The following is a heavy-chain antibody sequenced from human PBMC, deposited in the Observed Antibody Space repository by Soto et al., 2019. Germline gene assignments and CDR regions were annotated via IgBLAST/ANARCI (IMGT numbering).Heavy chain of an antibody. CDR1: GGSINSGVYY. CDR2: ISYSGST. CDR3: ARVQAAMVRGVKWYYFDN. Sequence: QVQLQESGPRLVKPSQTLSLTCTVSGGSINSGVYYWSWIRQHPGKGLEWVGYISYSGSTFYNPSLKGRVTLSLDTSETQFSLKLSSVTAADTAVYYCARVQAAMVRGVKWYYFDNWGQGTLVTVSS. D-gene: IGHD3-10*01. V-gene: IGHV4-31*03. J-gene: IGHJ4*02.